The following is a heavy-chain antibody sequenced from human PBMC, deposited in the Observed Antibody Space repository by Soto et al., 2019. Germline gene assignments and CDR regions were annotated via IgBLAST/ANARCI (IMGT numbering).Heavy chain of an antibody. J-gene: IGHJ6*02. CDR3: AREACSGGSCYWGSYGMDV. V-gene: IGHV1-69*13. CDR1: GGTFSSYA. CDR2: IIPIFGTA. D-gene: IGHD2-15*01. Sequence: VASVKVSCKASGGTFSSYAISWVRQAPGQGLEWMGGIIPIFGTANYAQKFQGRVTITADESTSTAYMELSSLRSEDTAVYYCAREACSGGSCYWGSYGMDVWGQGTTVTVSS.